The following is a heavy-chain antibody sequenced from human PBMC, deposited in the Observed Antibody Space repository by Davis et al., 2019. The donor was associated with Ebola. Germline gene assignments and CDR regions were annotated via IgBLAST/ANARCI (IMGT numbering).Heavy chain of an antibody. CDR2: IWYDGSNK. V-gene: IGHV3-33*01. CDR3: AREGVEAAATDY. Sequence: GESLKISCAASGFTFSSYGMHWVRQAPGKGLEWVAVIWYDGSNKYYADFVKGRFTISRDNSKNTLYLQMNSLRAEDTAVYYCAREGVEAAATDYWGQGTLVTVSS. D-gene: IGHD6-13*01. J-gene: IGHJ4*02. CDR1: GFTFSSYG.